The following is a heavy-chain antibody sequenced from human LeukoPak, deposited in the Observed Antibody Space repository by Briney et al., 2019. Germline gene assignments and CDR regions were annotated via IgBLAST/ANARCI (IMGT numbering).Heavy chain of an antibody. J-gene: IGHJ4*02. V-gene: IGHV3-23*01. CDR2: ISGSGGST. D-gene: IGHD3-22*01. CDR3: AKDPLATYYYDSSGYTGAYFDY. Sequence: GGSLRLSCAASGFTFSSYAMSWVRQAPGKGLEWVSAISGSGGSTYYADSVKGRFTISRDNSKNTLYLQMNSLRAKDTAVYYCAKDPLATYYYDSSGYTGAYFDYWGQGTLVTVSS. CDR1: GFTFSSYA.